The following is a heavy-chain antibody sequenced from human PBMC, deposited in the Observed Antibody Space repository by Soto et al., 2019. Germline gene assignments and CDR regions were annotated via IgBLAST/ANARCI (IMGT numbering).Heavy chain of an antibody. CDR3: TAFMGAFRD. V-gene: IGHV3-15*07. Sequence: EVQLVESGGDLVQPGGSLRLSCAASGFSFPNAGMNWVRQAPGKGLEWVGRVGATTDGGTTDYPASVKDRFTVSRDDSINMVYLQMDSLKTDDTGVYYCTAFMGAFRDWGLGTLVIVSS. CDR2: VGATTDGGTT. J-gene: IGHJ4*02. D-gene: IGHD1-26*01. CDR1: GFSFPNAG.